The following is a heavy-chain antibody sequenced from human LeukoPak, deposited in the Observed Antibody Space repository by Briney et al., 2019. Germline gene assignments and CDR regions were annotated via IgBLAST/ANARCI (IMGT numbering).Heavy chain of an antibody. CDR1: GVSISSYY. D-gene: IGHD3-9*01. CDR2: IYYSGST. Sequence: SETLSLSCSGYGVSISSYYWGWIRQPPGKGLEWIGYIYYSGSTNYNPSRKSRVAISVDTSKNQFSLKRSSVTAADTAVYYCARGGYDILTGYGDWGQGTLVTVSS. CDR3: ARGGYDILTGYGD. J-gene: IGHJ4*02. V-gene: IGHV4-59*01.